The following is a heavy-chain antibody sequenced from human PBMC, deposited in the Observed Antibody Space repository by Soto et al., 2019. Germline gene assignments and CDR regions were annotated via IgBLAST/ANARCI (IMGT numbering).Heavy chain of an antibody. Sequence: ASVKVSFKASGYGFTSLDINWVRQTAGQGLEWMGCMQPSTGRTVYAQKFQGRVTMTRDTSINTAYMELTTLTSDDTAFYYCARDPPHGGTSSWDADSWGQGTLVTVSS. V-gene: IGHV1-8*01. CDR2: MQPSTGRT. CDR1: GYGFTSLD. D-gene: IGHD2-15*01. CDR3: ARDPPHGGTSSWDADS. J-gene: IGHJ4*02.